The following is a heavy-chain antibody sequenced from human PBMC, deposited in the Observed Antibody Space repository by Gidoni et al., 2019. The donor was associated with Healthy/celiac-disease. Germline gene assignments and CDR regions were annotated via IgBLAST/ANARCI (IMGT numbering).Heavy chain of an antibody. Sequence: QLQLQESGSGLVKPSQTLSLTCAVSGGSIRSGGYSWSWIRQPPGKGLEWIGYIYHSGSTYYNPSLKSRVTISVDRSKNQFSLKLSSVTAADTAVYYCARGSYGLFDYWGQGTLVTVSS. J-gene: IGHJ4*02. D-gene: IGHD3-10*01. V-gene: IGHV4-30-2*01. CDR3: ARGSYGLFDY. CDR1: GGSIRSGGYS. CDR2: IYHSGST.